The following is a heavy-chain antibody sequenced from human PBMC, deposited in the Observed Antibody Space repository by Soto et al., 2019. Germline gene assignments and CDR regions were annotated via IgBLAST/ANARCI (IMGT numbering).Heavy chain of an antibody. CDR2: FNPNSGDT. CDR3: AREASSVISLDY. V-gene: IGHV1-2*02. J-gene: IGHJ4*02. Sequence: ASVKVSCKASGYIFTAYSMHWVRQAPGQGLEWVGWFNPNSGDTIYAQKFQGRVTLTRDTSISAAYMELYSLRSDDTAVYYCAREASSVISLDYWGQGTLVTVSS. D-gene: IGHD2-21*01. CDR1: GYIFTAYS.